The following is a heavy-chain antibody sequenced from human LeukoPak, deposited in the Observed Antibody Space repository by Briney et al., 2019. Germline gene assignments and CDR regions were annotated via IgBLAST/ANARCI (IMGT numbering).Heavy chain of an antibody. J-gene: IGHJ4*02. CDR2: INHSGST. D-gene: IGHD3-22*01. Sequence: SETLSLTCAVYGGSFSGYYWTWIRQPPEKWLEWIGKINHSGSTNYNPSLKSRVTISIDTSKNQFSLKLSSVTAADTAVYYCARGPTVEYYAGSGYYYFDYWGQGMLVTVSS. CDR3: ARGPTVEYYAGSGYYYFDY. CDR1: GGSFSGYY. V-gene: IGHV4-34*01.